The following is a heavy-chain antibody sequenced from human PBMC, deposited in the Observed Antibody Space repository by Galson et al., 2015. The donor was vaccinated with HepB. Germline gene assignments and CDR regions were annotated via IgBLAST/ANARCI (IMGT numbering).Heavy chain of an antibody. V-gene: IGHV3-74*01. J-gene: IGHJ4*02. Sequence: SLRLSCAASGFTSSHYWMHWVRQAPGEGLVWVSYINNDGRNTNYADSVKGRFTISRDNAKNTLFLQMNSLRAEDTAVYYCARVPYYDTSGYSGTWDSYWGQGTLVTVSS. D-gene: IGHD3-22*01. CDR1: GFTSSHYW. CDR3: ARVPYYDTSGYSGTWDSY. CDR2: INNDGRNT.